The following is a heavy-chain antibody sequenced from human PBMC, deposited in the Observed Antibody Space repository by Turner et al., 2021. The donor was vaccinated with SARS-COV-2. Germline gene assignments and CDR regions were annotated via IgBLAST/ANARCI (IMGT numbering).Heavy chain of an antibody. CDR3: AKETPYDSSGCFDY. D-gene: IGHD3-22*01. Sequence: EVQLVESGGGLVQPGRSLRLSCAASGFTFDDYAMHWVRQAPGKGLEWVSGISWNSGSRGYADSVKGRFTISRDNSKNTLYLQMNSLRAEDTAVYYCAKETPYDSSGCFDYWGQGTLVTVS. CDR2: ISWNSGSR. CDR1: GFTFDDYA. J-gene: IGHJ4*02. V-gene: IGHV3-9*01.